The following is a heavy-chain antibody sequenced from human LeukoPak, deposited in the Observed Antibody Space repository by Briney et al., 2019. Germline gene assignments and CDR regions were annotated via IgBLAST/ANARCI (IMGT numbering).Heavy chain of an antibody. V-gene: IGHV3-23*01. CDR2: ISYSGGST. CDR3: AKGASGWEYATFDI. D-gene: IGHD2-8*01. Sequence: GGSLRLSCAASGFTFSNYAMNWVRQAPGKGLEWVSSISYSGGSTYYADSVKGRFTISRDNSKNTLYLQLNSLKFEDMAIYYCAKGASGWEYATFDIWGQGTVVTVSS. CDR1: GFTFSNYA. J-gene: IGHJ3*02.